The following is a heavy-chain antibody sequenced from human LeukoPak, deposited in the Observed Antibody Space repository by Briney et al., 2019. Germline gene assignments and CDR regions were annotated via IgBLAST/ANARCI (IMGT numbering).Heavy chain of an antibody. CDR2: ISYDGSNK. Sequence: GGSLRLSCLTSGFTFSTNAMSWVCQAPGKGLEWVTVISYDGSNKYYADSVKGRFTISRDNSKNALFLQMNSLRVEDTAVYYCTKVSDSSGGDYWGQGTLVTVSS. CDR3: TKVSDSSGGDY. V-gene: IGHV3-30*18. D-gene: IGHD3-22*01. J-gene: IGHJ4*02. CDR1: GFTFSTNA.